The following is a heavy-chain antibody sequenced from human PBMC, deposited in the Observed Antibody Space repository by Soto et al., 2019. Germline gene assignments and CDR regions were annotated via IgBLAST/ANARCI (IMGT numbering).Heavy chain of an antibody. D-gene: IGHD6-19*01. V-gene: IGHV3-30-3*01. CDR3: AREVEYTSAFGISSSFDY. J-gene: IGHJ4*02. CDR2: ISKGGSKL. Sequence: QGQLEESGGGVVQPGRSLRLSCAASGFTLSSYAIHWVRQAPGKGLEWVTVISKGGSKLYFADSVKGRVTISRDNSTNTLYLQMNSLRSEDTAVYYCAREVEYTSAFGISSSFDYWGQGTLVTVSS. CDR1: GFTLSSYA.